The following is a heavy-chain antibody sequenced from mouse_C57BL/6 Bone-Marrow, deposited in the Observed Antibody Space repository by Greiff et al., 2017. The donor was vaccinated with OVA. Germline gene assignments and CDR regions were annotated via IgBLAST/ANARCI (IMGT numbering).Heavy chain of an antibody. J-gene: IGHJ4*01. Sequence: VQLKESGPELVKPGDSVKISCKASGYSFTGYFMNWVMQSHGKSLEWIGRINPYNGDTFYNQKFKGKATLTVDKSSSTAHMELRSLTSEDSAVYYCARYYGSSFYYAMDDWGQGTSVTVSS. V-gene: IGHV1-20*01. CDR1: GYSFTGYF. CDR2: INPYNGDT. D-gene: IGHD1-1*01. CDR3: ARYYGSSFYYAMDD.